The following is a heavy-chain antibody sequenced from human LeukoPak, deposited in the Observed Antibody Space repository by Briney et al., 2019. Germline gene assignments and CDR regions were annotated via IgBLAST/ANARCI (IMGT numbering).Heavy chain of an antibody. D-gene: IGHD3-9*01. CDR2: IYHSGST. CDR3: AGDRAYDILTGYYDDAFDI. Sequence: SGTLSLTCAVSGGSISSSNWWSWVRQPPGKGLGWIGEIYHSGSTNYNPSLKSRVTISVDKSKNQFSLKLSSVTAADTAVYYCAGDRAYDILTGYYDDAFDIWGQGTMVTVSS. J-gene: IGHJ3*02. V-gene: IGHV4-4*02. CDR1: GGSISSSNW.